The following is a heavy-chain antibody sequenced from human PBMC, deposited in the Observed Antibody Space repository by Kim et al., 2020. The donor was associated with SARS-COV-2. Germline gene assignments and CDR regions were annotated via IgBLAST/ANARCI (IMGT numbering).Heavy chain of an antibody. V-gene: IGHV1-69*01. J-gene: IGHJ5*02. D-gene: IGHD2-15*01. Sequence: KSQGRVTITADASTSTAYMELSSLRSEDTAVYYCARASTHPMTPLGWFDPWGQGTLVTVSS. CDR3: ARASTHPMTPLGWFDP.